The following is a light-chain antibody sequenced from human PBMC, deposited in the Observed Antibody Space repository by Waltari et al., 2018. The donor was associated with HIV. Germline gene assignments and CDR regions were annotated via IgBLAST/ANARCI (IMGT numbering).Light chain of an antibody. CDR3: SSYTSSSTVV. V-gene: IGLV2-14*01. CDR1: SSDAGGSNY. CDR2: EVS. Sequence: QSALTQPASVSGSPGPSITISCTGTSSDAGGSNYVSWYQQHPGKAPKLMIYEVSNRPSGVSNRFSGSKSGNTASLTISGLQAEDEADYYCSSYTSSSTVVFGGGTKLTVL. J-gene: IGLJ2*01.